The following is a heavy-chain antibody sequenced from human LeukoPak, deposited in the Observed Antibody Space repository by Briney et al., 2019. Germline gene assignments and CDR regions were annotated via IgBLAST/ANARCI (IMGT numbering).Heavy chain of an antibody. CDR2: IIPIFGTA. D-gene: IGHD3-22*01. CDR1: GGTFSSYA. CDR3: ARRYYYDSSGAFDI. V-gene: IGHV1-69*13. J-gene: IGHJ3*02. Sequence: GASVKVSCKASGGTFSSYAISWVRQAPGQGLEWMGGIIPIFGTANYAQKFQGRVTITADESTSTAYMELSSLRSEDTAVYYCARRYYYDSSGAFDIWGQGTMVTVSS.